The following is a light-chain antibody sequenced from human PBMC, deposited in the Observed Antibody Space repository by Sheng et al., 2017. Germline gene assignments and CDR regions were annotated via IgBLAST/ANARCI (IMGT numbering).Light chain of an antibody. V-gene: IGKV3D-20*02. J-gene: IGKJ1*01. CDR1: QSISSGS. Sequence: EIVLTQFPGTLSLSPGERATLSCRASQSISSGSLAWYQQKPGQVPRLLISGTSTRATGIPARFSGSGSGTEFTLTISSLQSEDFAVYYCQQHSNWPWTFGQGTKVEIK. CDR2: GTS. CDR3: QQHSNWPWT.